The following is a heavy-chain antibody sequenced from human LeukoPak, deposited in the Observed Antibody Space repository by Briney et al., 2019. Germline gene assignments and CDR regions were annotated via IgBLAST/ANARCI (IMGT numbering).Heavy chain of an antibody. CDR1: GFTFSSYG. V-gene: IGHV3-30*02. Sequence: PGGSLRLSCAASGFTFSSYGMPWVRQAPGKGLEWVAFIRYDGSNKYYADSVKGRFTISRDNSKNTLYLQMNSLRAEDTAVYYCANRDYYYYYMDVWGKGTTVTISS. CDR2: IRYDGSNK. CDR3: ANRDYYYYYMDV. J-gene: IGHJ6*03.